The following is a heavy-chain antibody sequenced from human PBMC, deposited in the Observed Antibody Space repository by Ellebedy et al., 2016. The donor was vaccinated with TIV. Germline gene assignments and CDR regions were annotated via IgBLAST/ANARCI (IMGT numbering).Heavy chain of an antibody. CDR3: VYSSSSDYYYYYMDV. CDR1: GGTFSSYA. D-gene: IGHD6-6*01. CDR2: IIPIFGTA. Sequence: SVKVSXXASGGTFSSYAISWVRQAPGQGLEWMGGIIPIFGTANYAQKFQGRVTITADESTSTAYMELSSLRSEDTAVYYCVYSSSSDYYYYYMDVWGKGTTVTVSS. V-gene: IGHV1-69*13. J-gene: IGHJ6*03.